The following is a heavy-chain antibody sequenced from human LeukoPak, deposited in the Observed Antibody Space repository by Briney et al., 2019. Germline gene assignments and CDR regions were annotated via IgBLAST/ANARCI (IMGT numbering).Heavy chain of an antibody. J-gene: IGHJ4*02. CDR2: IYYSGST. Sequence: SETLSLTCAVYGGSFSGYYWSWIRQPPGKGLEWIGSIYYSGSTYYNPSLKSRVTISVDTSKNQFSLKLSTVTAADTAVYYCARVSGSGFRSVYYFDYWGQGTLVTVSS. CDR1: GGSFSGYY. D-gene: IGHD6-19*01. V-gene: IGHV4-34*01. CDR3: ARVSGSGFRSVYYFDY.